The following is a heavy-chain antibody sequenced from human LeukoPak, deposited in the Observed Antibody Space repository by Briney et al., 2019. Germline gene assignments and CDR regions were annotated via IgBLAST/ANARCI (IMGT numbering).Heavy chain of an antibody. V-gene: IGHV4-59*01. D-gene: IGHD6-13*01. CDR3: ARTTEAHSWRTRYYDYYMYV. CDR2: IYYSGST. J-gene: IGHJ6*03. CDR1: GGSISSYY. Sequence: SETLSLTCTVSGGSISSYYWSWIRQSPGKGLEWIGYIYYSGSTNYNPSLKSRVTISVDTSKNQFSLKLRSVTAADTAVYYCARTTEAHSWRTRYYDYYMYVWGKGTTVTVSS.